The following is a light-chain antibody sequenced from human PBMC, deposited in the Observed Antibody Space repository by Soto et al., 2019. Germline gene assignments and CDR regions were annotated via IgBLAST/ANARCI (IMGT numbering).Light chain of an antibody. CDR1: QSVSSSY. Sequence: QSPGTLSASKGERATLSCRASQSVSSSYLAWYQQKPGQAPRLLIYGASSRATGIPERFSGSGSWRDFTLTIIRLQHHEDAVYYYYPYGPFGGLTFGEGTKVDIK. CDR2: GAS. V-gene: IGKV3-20*01. CDR3: YPYGPFGGLT. J-gene: IGKJ4*01.